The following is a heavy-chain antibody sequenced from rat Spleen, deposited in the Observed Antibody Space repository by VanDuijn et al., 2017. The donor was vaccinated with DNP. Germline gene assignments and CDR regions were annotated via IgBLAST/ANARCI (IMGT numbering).Heavy chain of an antibody. CDR1: GFTFNNYW. J-gene: IGHJ1*01. V-gene: IGHV5-31*01. CDR2: ITSSGGDS. CDR3: TRIAYGGYWYFDF. Sequence: EVQLVESGGDLVQPGRSLKVSCVASGFTFNNYWMTWTRQVPGKGLEWVASITSSGGDSYYPDSVKGRFTVSRDNAKSSLYLQMNSLWSEDTASYFCTRIAYGGYWYFDFWGPGTIVTVSS. D-gene: IGHD1-11*01.